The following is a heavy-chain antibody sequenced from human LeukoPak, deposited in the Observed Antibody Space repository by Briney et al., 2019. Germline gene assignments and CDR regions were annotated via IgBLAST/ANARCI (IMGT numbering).Heavy chain of an antibody. Sequence: PSETLSLTCAVSGGSTSSSSYYWGWIRQPPGEGLEWIGSIYYSGSTYYNPSLKSRVTISVDTSKNQFSLNLSSVTAADTAVYYCAEIGYYYYYMDVWGKGTTVTVSS. J-gene: IGHJ6*03. CDR3: AEIGYYYYYMDV. V-gene: IGHV4-39*01. CDR2: IYYSGST. CDR1: GGSTSSSSYY.